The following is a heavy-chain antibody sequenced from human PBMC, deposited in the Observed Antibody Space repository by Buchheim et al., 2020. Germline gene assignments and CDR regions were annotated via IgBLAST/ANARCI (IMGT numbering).Heavy chain of an antibody. V-gene: IGHV1-46*01. CDR1: GYTFTSYY. J-gene: IGHJ4*02. CDR2: INPSGGST. CDR3: ARDIAAAGDH. D-gene: IGHD6-13*01. Sequence: QVQPVQSGAEVKKPGASVKVSCKASGYTFTSYYMHWVRQAPGQGLEWMGIINPSGGSTSYAQKIQGRVTKTRDKSTHTVYMELSSLRSVDTSVYYCARDIAAAGDHWGQRTL.